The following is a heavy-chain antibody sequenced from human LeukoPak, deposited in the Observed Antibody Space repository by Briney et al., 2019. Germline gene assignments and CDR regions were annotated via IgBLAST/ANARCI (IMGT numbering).Heavy chain of an antibody. CDR1: GGTFSSYA. V-gene: IGHV1-69*13. J-gene: IGHJ5*02. CDR3: TRVLANWFDP. D-gene: IGHD4/OR15-4a*01. CDR2: IIPIFGTA. Sequence: SVKVSCKASGGTFSSYAISWVRQAPGQGLEWMGGIIPIFGTANYAQKFQGRVTITADESTSTAYMELSSLRSEDTAVYYCTRVLANWFDPWGQGTLVTVSS.